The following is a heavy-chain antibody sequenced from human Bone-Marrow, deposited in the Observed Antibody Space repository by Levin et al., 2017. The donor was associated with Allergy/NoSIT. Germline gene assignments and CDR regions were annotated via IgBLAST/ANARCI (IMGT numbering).Heavy chain of an antibody. Sequence: SQTLSLTCAVSGGFIASSSYYWAWIRQPPGKGLEWIGTVYYTGSTHYHPSLNSRVTMTVDTSQNQFSLKLTSVTAADTAVYLCARKGTPGLNWFDSWGQGILVTVSS. CDR1: GGFIASSSYY. D-gene: IGHD3/OR15-3a*01. CDR3: ARKGTPGLNWFDS. J-gene: IGHJ5*01. V-gene: IGHV4-39*07. CDR2: VYYTGST.